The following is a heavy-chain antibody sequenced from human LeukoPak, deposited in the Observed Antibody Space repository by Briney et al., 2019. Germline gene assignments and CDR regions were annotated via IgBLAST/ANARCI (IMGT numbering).Heavy chain of an antibody. Sequence: PSETLSLTCTVSGGSIRSDYWSWIRQPPGKGLEWIGSIYYSGGTYYNPSLKSRVTISVDTAKNQFSLKLSSVTAADTAVYYCARQATPYYYDSSGYYSFDYWGQGTLVTVSS. CDR3: ARQATPYYYDSSGYYSFDY. V-gene: IGHV4-59*05. CDR1: GGSIRSDY. D-gene: IGHD3-22*01. CDR2: IYYSGGT. J-gene: IGHJ4*02.